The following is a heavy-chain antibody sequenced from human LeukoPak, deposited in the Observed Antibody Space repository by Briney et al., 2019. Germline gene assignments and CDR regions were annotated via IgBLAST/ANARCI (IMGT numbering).Heavy chain of an antibody. CDR3: AISVAVPATPNFDY. CDR1: GFSFTRYN. D-gene: IGHD6-19*01. V-gene: IGHV1-2*02. J-gene: IGHJ4*02. Sequence: PGASVKVSCKASGFSFTRYNIYWLRQAPGQGLEWMGWIDPKSGGADSALKFQGRVTMTRDTSITTVYMELSSLRSDDTAMYYCAISVAVPATPNFDYWGQGTVVTVSS. CDR2: IDPKSGGA.